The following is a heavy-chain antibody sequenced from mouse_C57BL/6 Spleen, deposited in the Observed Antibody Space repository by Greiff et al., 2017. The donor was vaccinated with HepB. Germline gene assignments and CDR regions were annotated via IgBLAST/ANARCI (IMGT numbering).Heavy chain of an antibody. D-gene: IGHD1-1*01. CDR1: GYSFTSYY. Sequence: VQLQQSGPELVKPGASVKIYCKASGYSFTSYYIHWVKQRPGQGLEWIGWIYPGSGNTKYNEKFKGKATLTADTSSSTAYMQLSSLTSEDSAVYYCANYGSSYAMDYWGQGTSVTVSS. CDR3: ANYGSSYAMDY. V-gene: IGHV1-66*01. J-gene: IGHJ4*01. CDR2: IYPGSGNT.